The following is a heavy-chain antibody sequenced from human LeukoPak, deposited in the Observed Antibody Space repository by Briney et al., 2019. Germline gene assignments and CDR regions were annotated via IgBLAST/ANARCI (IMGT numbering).Heavy chain of an antibody. J-gene: IGHJ4*02. CDR2: ISRSGSTP. CDR3: ANLTPDSTTPTDF. D-gene: IGHD1-1*01. CDR1: GFTFSAYD. Sequence: GGSLRLSCGGSGFTFSAYDLSWVRQAQGQGLEWVAAISRSGSTPYYTASVKGRFTISRDNSKNTLFLQMNSLRAGDTAVYYCANLTPDSTTPTDFWGQGTLVTVSS. V-gene: IGHV3-23*01.